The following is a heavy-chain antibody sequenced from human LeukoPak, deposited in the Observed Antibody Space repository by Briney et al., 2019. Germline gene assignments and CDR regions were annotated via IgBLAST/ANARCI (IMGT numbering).Heavy chain of an antibody. D-gene: IGHD2-2*02. CDR3: ARDQWDIVVVPAAITGRGGWFDP. J-gene: IGHJ5*02. Sequence: PSETLSLTCTVSGGSISSYYWSWIRQPAGKGLEWIGRIYTSGSTNYNPSLKSRVTMSVDTPKNQFSLKLSSVTAADTAVYYCARDQWDIVVVPAAITGRGGWFDPWGQGTLVTVSS. V-gene: IGHV4-4*07. CDR1: GGSISSYY. CDR2: IYTSGST.